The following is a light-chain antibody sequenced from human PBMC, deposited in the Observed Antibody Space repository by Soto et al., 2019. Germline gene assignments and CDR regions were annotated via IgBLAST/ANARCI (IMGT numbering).Light chain of an antibody. CDR1: SSDVGGYNY. CDR2: EVT. V-gene: IGLV2-14*01. CDR3: TSYANTSTLD. Sequence: QSALTQPASVSGSPGQSITISCTGTSSDVGGYNYVSWYQQHPGKAPKLMIYEVTNRPSGVSNRFSGSKSGNTASLTISGLQAEDEADYYCTSYANTSTLDFGGGTKLTVL. J-gene: IGLJ2*01.